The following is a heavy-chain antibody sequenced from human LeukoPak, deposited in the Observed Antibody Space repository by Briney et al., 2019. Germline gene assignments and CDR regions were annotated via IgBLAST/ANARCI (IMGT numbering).Heavy chain of an antibody. CDR3: AKGDIPNWFDP. J-gene: IGHJ5*02. V-gene: IGHV4-4*02. CDR2: IFHSGGT. CDR1: GGSISSQNW. Sequence: SETLSLTCAVSGGSISSQNWWSWVRQPPGKGLEGIGEIFHSGGTHYNPPLKSRVTISVDKSKNQFSLNLSSVTAADTAVYYCAKGDIPNWFDPWGQGTLVTVSS. D-gene: IGHD2-2*02.